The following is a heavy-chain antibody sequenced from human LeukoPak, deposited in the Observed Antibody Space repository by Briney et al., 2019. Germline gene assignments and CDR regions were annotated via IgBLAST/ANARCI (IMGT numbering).Heavy chain of an antibody. V-gene: IGHV1-2*02. J-gene: IGHJ5*02. D-gene: IGHD3-3*01. Sequence: ASVKVSCKASGYTFTGYYMHWVRQAPGQGLEWMGWINPNSGGTNYAQKFQGRVTMTRDTSISTAYIELSRLRSDDTAVYYCARIPITIFGVATSKHNWFDPWGQGTLVTVSS. CDR3: ARIPITIFGVATSKHNWFDP. CDR1: GYTFTGYY. CDR2: INPNSGGT.